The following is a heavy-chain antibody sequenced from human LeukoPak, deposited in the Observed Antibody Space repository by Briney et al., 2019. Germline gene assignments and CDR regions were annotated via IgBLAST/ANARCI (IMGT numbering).Heavy chain of an antibody. V-gene: IGHV1-69*05. D-gene: IGHD5-12*01. CDR3: ARNLYSGYDLGYFDY. Sequence: PVKVSCKASGGTFSSYAISWVRQAPGQGLEWMGGIIPIFGTANYAQKFQGRVTITTDESTSTAYMELSSLRSEDTAVYYCARNLYSGYDLGYFDYWGQGTLVTVSS. CDR1: GGTFSSYA. CDR2: IIPIFGTA. J-gene: IGHJ4*02.